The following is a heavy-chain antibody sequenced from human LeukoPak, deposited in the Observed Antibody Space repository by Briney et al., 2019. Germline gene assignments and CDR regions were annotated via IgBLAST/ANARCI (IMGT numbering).Heavy chain of an antibody. CDR1: GGSFSGYY. V-gene: IGHV4-59*08. D-gene: IGHD1-14*01. J-gene: IGHJ4*02. Sequence: SETLSLTCAVYGGSFSGYYWTWIRQPPGKGLEWIGYINYSGSTNSNPSLKSRLAMSVDTSKSQFSVKLSSVTAADTAIYYCARQHSPGYFDYWGQGTLVTVSS. CDR3: ARQHSPGYFDY. CDR2: INYSGST.